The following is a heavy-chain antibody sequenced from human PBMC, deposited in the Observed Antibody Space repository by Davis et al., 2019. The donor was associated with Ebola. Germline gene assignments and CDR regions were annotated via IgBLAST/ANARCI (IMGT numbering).Heavy chain of an antibody. CDR1: GFTFSSYG. V-gene: IGHV3-30*18. Sequence: ALRLSCAASGFTFSSYGMHWVRQAPGKGLEWVAVISYDGSNKYYADSVKGRFTISRDNSKNTLYLQMISLRAEDTAVYYCAKSYTSSWYAHWGQGTLVTVSS. D-gene: IGHD6-13*01. J-gene: IGHJ4*02. CDR2: ISYDGSNK. CDR3: AKSYTSSWYAH.